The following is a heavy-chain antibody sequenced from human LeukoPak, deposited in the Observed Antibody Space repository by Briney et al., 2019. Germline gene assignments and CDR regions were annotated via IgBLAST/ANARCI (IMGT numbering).Heavy chain of an antibody. CDR1: GRSISSSSYY. CDR2: IYYSGST. J-gene: IGHJ5*02. CDR3: ASSSGYYYLNWFDP. V-gene: IGHV4-39*07. D-gene: IGHD3-22*01. Sequence: SETLSLTCAVSGRSISSSSYYWGWIRQPPGKGREWIGSIYYSGSTYYNPSLKSRVTISVDTSKNQFSLKLSSVTAADTAVYYCASSSGYYYLNWFDPWGQGTLVTVSS.